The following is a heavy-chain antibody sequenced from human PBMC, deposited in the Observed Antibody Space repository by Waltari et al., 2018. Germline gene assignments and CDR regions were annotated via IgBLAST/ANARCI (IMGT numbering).Heavy chain of an antibody. D-gene: IGHD2-2*02. Sequence: QVQLQESGPGLVKPSETLSLTCTVSGGSISSYYWSWIRQPPGKGLEWIGYIYYSGSTTYNPALKSRVTISVDTSKNQFSLKLSSVTAADTAVYYCARGDVPAAIRGGAFDIWGQGTMVTVSS. J-gene: IGHJ3*02. CDR1: GGSISSYY. CDR2: IYYSGST. V-gene: IGHV4-59*01. CDR3: ARGDVPAAIRGGAFDI.